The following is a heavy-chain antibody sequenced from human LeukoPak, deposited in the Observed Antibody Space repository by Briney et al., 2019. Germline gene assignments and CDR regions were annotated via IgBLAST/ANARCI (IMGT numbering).Heavy chain of an antibody. V-gene: IGHV1-2*02. CDR3: ARGFVYCGGDCYQSERAFDI. D-gene: IGHD2-21*01. CDR1: GYTFSGYY. Sequence: GASVKVSCKASGYTFSGYYMHWVRQAPGRGLEWMGWINPNSGGKKYAQKFQGSVTMATDTSISTAYMELSGLRSDDMAVYYCARGFVYCGGDCYQSERAFDIWGQGTMVSVSS. CDR2: INPNSGGK. J-gene: IGHJ3*02.